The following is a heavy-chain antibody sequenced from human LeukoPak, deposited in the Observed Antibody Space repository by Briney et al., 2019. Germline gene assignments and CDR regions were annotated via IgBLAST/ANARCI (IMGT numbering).Heavy chain of an antibody. CDR1: GGSISSGSYY. CDR2: IYTSGST. CDR3: ARGLWGGYYFDY. Sequence: PSQTLSLTCTVSGGSISSGSYYWSWIRQPAGKGLEWIGRIYTSGSTNYNPSLKSRVTISVDTSKNQFSLKLSSVTAADTAVYYCARGLWGGYYFDYWGQGTLVTVSS. D-gene: IGHD3-16*01. J-gene: IGHJ4*02. V-gene: IGHV4-61*02.